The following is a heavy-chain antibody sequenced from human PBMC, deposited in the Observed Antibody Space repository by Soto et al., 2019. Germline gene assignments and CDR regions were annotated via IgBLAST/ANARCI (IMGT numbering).Heavy chain of an antibody. J-gene: IGHJ5*02. CDR3: ARDHGIAARISWFDP. V-gene: IGHV6-1*01. D-gene: IGHD6-6*01. Sequence: SQTLSLPCAISGDSVSSNSAAWNWIRQSPSRGLEWLGRTYYRSKWYNDYAVSVKSRITINPDTSRNQFSLQLNSVTPEDTAVYYCARDHGIAARISWFDPWGQGTLVTVSS. CDR1: GDSVSSNSAA. CDR2: TYYRSKWYN.